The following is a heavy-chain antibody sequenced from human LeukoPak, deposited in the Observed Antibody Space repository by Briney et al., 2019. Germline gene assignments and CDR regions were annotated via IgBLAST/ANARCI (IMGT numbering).Heavy chain of an antibody. CDR2: ISFDGSNK. Sequence: GGSLRLSCAASGFTFSSCGMHWVRQAPGKGLEWVAVISFDGSNKYYEDSVKGRFTISRDNSKNTLYLQMNSLRAEDTAIYYCAKDQTGTYISAFDIWGRGTMVTVSS. J-gene: IGHJ3*02. CDR3: AKDQTGTYISAFDI. CDR1: GFTFSSCG. V-gene: IGHV3-30*18. D-gene: IGHD1-26*01.